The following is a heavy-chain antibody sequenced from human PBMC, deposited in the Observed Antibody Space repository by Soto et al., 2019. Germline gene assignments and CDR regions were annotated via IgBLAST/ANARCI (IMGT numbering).Heavy chain of an antibody. CDR3: TTAGSGGNYDILTGGPYYYYGMDV. CDR1: GFTFSNAW. CDR2: IKSKTDGGTT. J-gene: IGHJ6*02. D-gene: IGHD3-9*01. Sequence: PGGSLRLSCAASGFTFSNAWMNWVRQAPGKGLEWVGRIKSKTDGGTTDYAAPVKGRFTISRDDSKNTLYLQMNSLKTEDTAVYYCTTAGSGGNYDILTGGPYYYYGMDVWGQGTTVTVSS. V-gene: IGHV3-15*07.